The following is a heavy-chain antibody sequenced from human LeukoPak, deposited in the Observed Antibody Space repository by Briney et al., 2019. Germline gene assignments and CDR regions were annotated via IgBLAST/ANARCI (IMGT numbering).Heavy chain of an antibody. CDR3: AKANKPLTFGGVIVHY. Sequence: GGSLRLSCAASGFTFDDYAMHWVRQAPGKGLEWVSGISWNSGSIGYADSVKGRFTISRDNAKNSLYLQMNSLRAEDTALYYCAKANKPLTFGGVIVHYWGQGTLVTVSS. J-gene: IGHJ4*02. CDR1: GFTFDDYA. CDR2: ISWNSGSI. V-gene: IGHV3-9*01. D-gene: IGHD3-16*02.